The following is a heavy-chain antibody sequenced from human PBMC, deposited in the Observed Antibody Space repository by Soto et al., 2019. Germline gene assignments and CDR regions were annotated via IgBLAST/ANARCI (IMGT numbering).Heavy chain of an antibody. CDR2: FDPEDGET. CDR1: GYTLTELS. CDR3: ATARIAAAGTRWFDP. J-gene: IGHJ5*02. Sequence: GASVKVSCKVSGYTLTELSMHWVRQAPGKGLEWMGGFDPEDGETIYAQKFQGRVTMTEDTSTDTAYMELSSLRSEDTAVYYCATARIAAAGTRWFDPWGQGTLVTVSS. V-gene: IGHV1-24*01. D-gene: IGHD6-13*01.